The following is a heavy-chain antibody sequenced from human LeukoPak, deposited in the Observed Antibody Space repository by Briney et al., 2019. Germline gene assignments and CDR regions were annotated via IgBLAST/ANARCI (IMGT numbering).Heavy chain of an antibody. CDR3: AKASCSGGSCYFDY. D-gene: IGHD2-15*01. V-gene: IGHV3-9*01. CDR1: GFTFDDYA. J-gene: IGHJ4*02. Sequence: PGGSLRLSCAASGFTFDDYAMHWVRQAPGKGLEWVSGISWNSGSIGYADSVKGRFTISRDNAKNSLYLQMNSLRAEDTALYYCAKASCSGGSCYFDYWGQGTLVTVSS. CDR2: ISWNSGSI.